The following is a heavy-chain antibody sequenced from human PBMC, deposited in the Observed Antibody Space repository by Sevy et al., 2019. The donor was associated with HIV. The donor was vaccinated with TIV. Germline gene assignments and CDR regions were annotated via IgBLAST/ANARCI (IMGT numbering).Heavy chain of an antibody. D-gene: IGHD6-25*01. CDR2: IYHSGST. J-gene: IGHJ4*02. Sequence: SETLSLTCSVSGGSISPHYWSWIRQTPGKGLEWIGYIYHSGSTNYNPSLNSRATIPVDTSQNRLSLKLRSVTAADTAVYYCARALGVMAAAATYYFDSWGQGTLVTVSS. V-gene: IGHV4-59*11. CDR1: GGSISPHY. CDR3: ARALGVMAAAATYYFDS.